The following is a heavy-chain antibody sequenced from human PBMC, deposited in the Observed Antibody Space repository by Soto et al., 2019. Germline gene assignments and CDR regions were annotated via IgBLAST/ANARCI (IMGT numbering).Heavy chain of an antibody. Sequence: QVQLVQSGAEVKKPGSSVKVSCEASGGTFNTYTINWVRQAPGRGLEWMGQVIPMYDSVNYAESFQGRVTITADKSTNIAYMELSRLRSEDTALYFCASWRSYSGSYCFDYWGQVTLVIVSS. CDR1: GGTFNTYT. D-gene: IGHD1-26*01. CDR2: VIPMYDSV. J-gene: IGHJ4*02. V-gene: IGHV1-69*06. CDR3: ASWRSYSGSYCFDY.